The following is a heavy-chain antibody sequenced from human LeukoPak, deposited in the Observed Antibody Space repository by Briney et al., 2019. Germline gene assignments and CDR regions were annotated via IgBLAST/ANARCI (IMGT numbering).Heavy chain of an antibody. Sequence: GASVRVSCKASGYTFTSYGISWVRQAPGQGLEWMGWISAYNGNTNYAQNLQGRVTMTTDTSTSTAYMELRSLRSDDMAVYYCARADYYDSSGYSDYWGQGTLVTVSS. CDR2: ISAYNGNT. CDR1: GYTFTSYG. D-gene: IGHD3-22*01. J-gene: IGHJ4*02. CDR3: ARADYYDSSGYSDY. V-gene: IGHV1-18*03.